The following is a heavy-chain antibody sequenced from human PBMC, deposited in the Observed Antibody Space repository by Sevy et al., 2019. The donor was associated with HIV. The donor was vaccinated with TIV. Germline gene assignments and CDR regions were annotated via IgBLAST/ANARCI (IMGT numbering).Heavy chain of an antibody. CDR3: AREGCTKPHDY. Sequence: GGSLRLSCAASGFDFSIYSMSWVRQAPGKGLEWVSTLSFGCGKINYAHSVKGRFTISSDKSKSSVYLQMTNIGVEDTAVYYCAREGCTKPHDYWGQGTLVTVSS. D-gene: IGHD2-8*01. J-gene: IGHJ4*02. CDR1: GFDFSIYS. CDR2: LSFGCGKI. V-gene: IGHV3-23*01.